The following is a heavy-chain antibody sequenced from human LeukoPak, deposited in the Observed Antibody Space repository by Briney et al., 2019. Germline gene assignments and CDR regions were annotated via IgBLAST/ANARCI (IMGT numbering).Heavy chain of an antibody. CDR1: GFTFSSYA. Sequence: GGSLRLSCAASGFTFSSYAMSWVRQAPGKGLEWVSAISGSGGSTYYADSVKGRFTISRDNSKNTLYLQMNSLRAEDTAVYYCAKGYCSGGSCPRGWFDYWGQGTLVTVSS. J-gene: IGHJ4*02. D-gene: IGHD2-15*01. CDR2: ISGSGGST. V-gene: IGHV3-23*01. CDR3: AKGYCSGGSCPRGWFDY.